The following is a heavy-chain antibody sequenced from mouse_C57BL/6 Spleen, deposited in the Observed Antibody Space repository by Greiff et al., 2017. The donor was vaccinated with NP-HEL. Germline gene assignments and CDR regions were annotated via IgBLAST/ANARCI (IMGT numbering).Heavy chain of an antibody. CDR2: IYPRSGNT. J-gene: IGHJ1*03. D-gene: IGHD2-2*01. Sequence: QVQLQQSGAELARPGASVKLSCKASGYTFTSYGISWVKQRTGQGLEWIGEIYPRSGNTYYNEKFKGTATLTADKSSSTAYMELRSLTSEDSAVYFCARRTMVTTRDWYFDVWGTGTTVTVSS. CDR1: GYTFTSYG. CDR3: ARRTMVTTRDWYFDV. V-gene: IGHV1-81*01.